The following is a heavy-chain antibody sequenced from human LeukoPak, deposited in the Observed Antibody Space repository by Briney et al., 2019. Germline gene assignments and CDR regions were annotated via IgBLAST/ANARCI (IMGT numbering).Heavy chain of an antibody. Sequence: SETLSLTCAVYGGSFSGYYWSWIRQPPGKGLEWIGEISHSGSTNYTPSLKSRVTFSLDTSKNQFSLKLSSVTAADTAVYYCARGRLRGWFDPWGQGTLVTVSS. CDR3: ARGRLRGWFDP. CDR1: GGSFSGYY. J-gene: IGHJ5*02. D-gene: IGHD3-10*01. CDR2: ISHSGST. V-gene: IGHV4-34*01.